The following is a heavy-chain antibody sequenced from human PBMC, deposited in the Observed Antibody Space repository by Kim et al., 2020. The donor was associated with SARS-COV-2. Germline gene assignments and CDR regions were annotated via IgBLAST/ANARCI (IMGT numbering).Heavy chain of an antibody. V-gene: IGHV3-30*04. CDR3: ARASVGATKGWFDP. D-gene: IGHD1-26*01. CDR2: ISYDGSNK. J-gene: IGHJ5*02. Sequence: GGSLRLSCAASGFTFSSYAMHWVRQAPGKGLEWVAVISYDGSNKYYADSVKGRFTISRDNSKNTLYLQMNSLRAEDTAVYYCARASVGATKGWFDPWGQGTLVTVSS. CDR1: GFTFSSYA.